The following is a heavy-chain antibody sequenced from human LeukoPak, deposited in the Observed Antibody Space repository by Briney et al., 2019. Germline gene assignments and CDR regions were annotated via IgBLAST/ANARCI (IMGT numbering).Heavy chain of an antibody. CDR1: GFTFSSYE. D-gene: IGHD2-15*01. J-gene: IGHJ6*03. V-gene: IGHV3-15*01. CDR3: TTGWAGYCSGGSCPYYYYYYYMDV. CDR2: IKSKTDGGTT. Sequence: GGSLRLSCAASGFTFSSYEMNWVRQAPGKGLEWVGRIKSKTDGGTTDYAAPVKGRLTISRDDSKNTLYLQMNSLKTEDTAVYYCTTGWAGYCSGGSCPYYYYYYYMDVWGKGTTVTVSS.